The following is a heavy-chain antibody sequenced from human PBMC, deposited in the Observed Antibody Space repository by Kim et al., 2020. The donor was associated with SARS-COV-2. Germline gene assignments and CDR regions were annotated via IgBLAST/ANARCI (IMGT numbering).Heavy chain of an antibody. CDR1: GFTVNNNY. CDR2: IYNSGER. Sequence: GGSLRLSCAASGFTVNNNYMKWVRQAPGKGLEWVSIIYNSGERYYADSVKGRFTISRDISKNTLFLQMDSLRVEDTAVYFCARRSRTNWSSDLWGQGTLVTVSS. CDR3: ARRSRTNWSSDL. J-gene: IGHJ5*02. D-gene: IGHD1-1*01. V-gene: IGHV3-53*01.